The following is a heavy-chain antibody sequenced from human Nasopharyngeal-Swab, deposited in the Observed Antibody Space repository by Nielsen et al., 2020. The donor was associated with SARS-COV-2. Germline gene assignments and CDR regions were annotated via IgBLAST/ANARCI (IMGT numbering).Heavy chain of an antibody. J-gene: IGHJ6*03. Sequence: GGSLRLSCAASGFTFSNAWMSWVRQAPGKGLEWVGRIKSKTDGGTTDYAAPVKGRFTISRDDSKYTLYLQMNRLKTEDTAVYYCTTDPPFGDSSGYAYYYYYMDVWGKGTTVTVSS. CDR2: IKSKTDGGTT. D-gene: IGHD3-22*01. V-gene: IGHV3-15*01. CDR1: GFTFSNAW. CDR3: TTDPPFGDSSGYAYYYYYMDV.